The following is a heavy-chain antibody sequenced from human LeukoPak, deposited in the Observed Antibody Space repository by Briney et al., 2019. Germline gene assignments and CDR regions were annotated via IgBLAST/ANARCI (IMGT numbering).Heavy chain of an antibody. D-gene: IGHD1-14*01. CDR1: GGSISSGSYY. CDR2: IYTSGST. J-gene: IGHJ4*02. V-gene: IGHV4-61*02. CDR3: ARADPRIPPSY. Sequence: PSETLSLTCTVSGGSISSGSYYWSWLRQPAGRGLEWIGRIYTSGSTNYNPSLKSRVTISVDTSKNQFSLKLSSVTAADTAVYYCARADPRIPPSYWGQGTLVTVSS.